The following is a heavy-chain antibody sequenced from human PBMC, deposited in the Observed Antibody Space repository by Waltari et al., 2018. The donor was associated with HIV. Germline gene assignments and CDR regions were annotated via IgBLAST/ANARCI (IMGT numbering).Heavy chain of an antibody. CDR3: ARGQDYDFWSGYYYDY. V-gene: IGHV4-34*01. D-gene: IGHD3-3*01. J-gene: IGHJ4*02. CDR2: INHSGST. Sequence: QVQLQQSGAGLSKPLAALSLPCAVYGGSFSGYYWSWIRQPPGKGLAWIGEINHSGSTNYNPSLKSRVTISVDTSKNQFSLKLSSVTAADTAVYYCARGQDYDFWSGYYYDYWGQGTLVTVSS. CDR1: GGSFSGYY.